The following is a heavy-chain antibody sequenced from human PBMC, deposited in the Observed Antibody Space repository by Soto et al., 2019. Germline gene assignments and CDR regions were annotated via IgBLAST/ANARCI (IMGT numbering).Heavy chain of an antibody. CDR2: VYYSGST. Sequence: SETLSLTCTVSGGSVSSSSYYWGWVRQPPGKGLEWIGSVYYSGSTNYNPSLKSRVTISVDTSKNQFSLKLSSVTAADTAVYYCARGQADIVVVVAAASHDAFDIWGQGTMVTVSS. J-gene: IGHJ3*02. V-gene: IGHV4-39*07. CDR3: ARGQADIVVVVAAASHDAFDI. CDR1: GGSVSSSSYY. D-gene: IGHD2-15*01.